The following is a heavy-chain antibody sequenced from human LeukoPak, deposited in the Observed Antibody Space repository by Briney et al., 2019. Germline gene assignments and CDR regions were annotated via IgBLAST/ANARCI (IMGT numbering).Heavy chain of an antibody. CDR3: ARGYYYDTPDDAFDI. D-gene: IGHD3-22*01. CDR1: GGSISSGGYY. Sequence: KSSETLSLTCTVSGGSISSGGYYWSWIRQHPGQGLEWIGYIYYSGSTYYNPSLKSRVTISVDTSKNQFSLKLSSVTAADTAVYYCARGYYYDTPDDAFDIWGQGTMVTVSS. CDR2: IYYSGST. J-gene: IGHJ3*02. V-gene: IGHV4-31*03.